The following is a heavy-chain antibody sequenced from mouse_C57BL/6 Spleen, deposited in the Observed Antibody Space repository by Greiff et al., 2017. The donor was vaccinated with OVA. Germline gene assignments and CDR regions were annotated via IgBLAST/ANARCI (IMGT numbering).Heavy chain of an antibody. D-gene: IGHD2-4*01. CDR2: IYPGSGST. V-gene: IGHV1-55*01. CDR3: ARRGDYEGAWFAY. J-gene: IGHJ3*01. CDR1: GYTFTSYW. Sequence: QVQLQQPGAELVKPGASVKMSCKASGYTFTSYWITWVKQRPGQGLEWIGDIYPGSGSTNYNEKFKSKATLTVDTSSSTAYMQLSSLTSEDSAVYYCARRGDYEGAWFAYWGQGTLVTVSA.